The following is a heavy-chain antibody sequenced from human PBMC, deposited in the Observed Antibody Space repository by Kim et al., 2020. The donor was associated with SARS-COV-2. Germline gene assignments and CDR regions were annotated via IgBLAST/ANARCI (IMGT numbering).Heavy chain of an antibody. J-gene: IGHJ4*02. Sequence: RYSPAFQGQVTMSADKSISTAYLQWSSLKASDTAMYYCARRDTNYGSFDYWGQGTLVTVSS. V-gene: IGHV5-51*01. D-gene: IGHD4-4*01. CDR3: ARRDTNYGSFDY.